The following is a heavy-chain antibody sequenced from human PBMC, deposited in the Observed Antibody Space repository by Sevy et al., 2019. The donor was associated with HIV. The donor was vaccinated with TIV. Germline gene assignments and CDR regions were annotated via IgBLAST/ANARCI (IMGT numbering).Heavy chain of an antibody. Sequence: ASVKVSCRASGYTLTSYDINWVRQATGQGLEWMGWMSPNSGNTGYAQMFQGRVTMTRNTSISTAYMELSSLRSEDTAVYYCARFLSTSYYYYYAMDVWGQGTTVTVSS. CDR3: ARFLSTSYYYYYAMDV. CDR2: MSPNSGNT. D-gene: IGHD2-2*01. CDR1: GYTLTSYD. V-gene: IGHV1-8*01. J-gene: IGHJ6*02.